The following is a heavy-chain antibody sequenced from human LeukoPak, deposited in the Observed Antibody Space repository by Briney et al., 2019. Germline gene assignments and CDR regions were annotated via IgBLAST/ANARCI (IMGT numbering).Heavy chain of an antibody. CDR2: VCGGGDST. CDR1: GFTFSSCA. D-gene: IGHD2-2*01. Sequence: GGSLRLSCAASGFTFSSCAMYWIRQAPGEGLEWVSVVCGGGDSTYYADSVKGRFPISRDDLQNTLYLEVNSLRAEDATVYYCGKGSRYSCYCCLEYWGQGTLVTVSS. J-gene: IGHJ4*02. CDR3: GKGSRYSCYCCLEY. V-gene: IGHV3-23*01.